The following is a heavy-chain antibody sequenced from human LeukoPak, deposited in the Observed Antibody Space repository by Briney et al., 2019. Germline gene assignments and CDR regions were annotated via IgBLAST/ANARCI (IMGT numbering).Heavy chain of an antibody. D-gene: IGHD3-10*01. Sequence: GGSLRLSCAASGFTFSSYNMNWVRQAPGKGLEWVSYISSSSSTIYYADSVKGRFTISRDNAKNSLYLQMNSLRAEDTAVYYCAGDYGHPPTHSFGDGSAYWGQGTLVSVSS. CDR2: ISSSSSTI. V-gene: IGHV3-48*01. J-gene: IGHJ4*02. CDR3: AGDYGHPPTHSFGDGSAY. CDR1: GFTFSSYN.